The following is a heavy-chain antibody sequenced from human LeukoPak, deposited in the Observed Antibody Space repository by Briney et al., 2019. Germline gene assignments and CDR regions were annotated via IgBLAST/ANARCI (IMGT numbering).Heavy chain of an antibody. D-gene: IGHD3-16*01. Sequence: GESLKISCKGSGYGFTSYWIGWVRHMPGKGLEWMAIIFPGDSDTRYSPSFQGQVTISADKSITTAYLQWSSLKASDTAMYYCARLDYDDYVFDYWLQGTLVSVSS. CDR1: GYGFTSYW. V-gene: IGHV5-51*01. J-gene: IGHJ4*02. CDR3: ARLDYDDYVFDY. CDR2: IFPGDSDT.